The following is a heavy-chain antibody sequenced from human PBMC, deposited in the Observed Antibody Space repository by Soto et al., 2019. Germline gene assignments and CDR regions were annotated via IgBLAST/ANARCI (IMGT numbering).Heavy chain of an antibody. V-gene: IGHV3-23*01. CDR2: ISGSGVST. J-gene: IGHJ1*01. CDR3: AVIRSNWYPSTFHH. Sequence: GGSLRLSCVVSGITFSSEGMTWVRQARGRGLEWVSGISGSGVSTYYADSVKGRFIISRDNSKNTLFLQMNSLRADDTAVYYSAVIRSNWYPSTFHHWGQGTLVTVSS. D-gene: IGHD6-13*01. CDR1: GITFSSEG.